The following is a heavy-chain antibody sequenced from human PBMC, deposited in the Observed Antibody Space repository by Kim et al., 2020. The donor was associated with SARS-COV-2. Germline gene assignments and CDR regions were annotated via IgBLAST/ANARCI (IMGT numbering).Heavy chain of an antibody. CDR1: GGSFSGYY. J-gene: IGHJ3*02. CDR3: ARGSSGIAAAGTGAFDI. D-gene: IGHD6-13*01. CDR2: INHSGST. V-gene: IGHV4-34*01. Sequence: SETLSLTCAVYGGSFSGYYWSWIRQPPGKGLEWIGEINHSGSTNYNPSLKSRVTISVDTSKNQFSLKLSSVTAADTAVYYCARGSSGIAAAGTGAFDIWGQGTMVTVSS.